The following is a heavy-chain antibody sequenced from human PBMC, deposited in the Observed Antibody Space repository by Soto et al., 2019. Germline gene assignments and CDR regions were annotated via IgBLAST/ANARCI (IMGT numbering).Heavy chain of an antibody. CDR2: IYYSGST. CDR1: GGSISSYY. V-gene: IGHV4-59*01. D-gene: IGHD2-15*01. CDR3: AGGVGYCSGGSCYSGWSYYYYGMDV. Sequence: KSSETLSLTCTVSGGSISSYYWSWIRQPPGKGLEWIGYIYYSGSTNHNPSLKSRVTISVDTSKNQFSLKLSSVTAADTAVYYCAGGVGYCSGGSCYSGWSYYYYGMDVWGQGTTVTVSS. J-gene: IGHJ6*02.